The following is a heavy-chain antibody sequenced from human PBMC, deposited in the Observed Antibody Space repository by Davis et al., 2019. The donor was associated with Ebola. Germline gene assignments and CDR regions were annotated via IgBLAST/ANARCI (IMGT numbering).Heavy chain of an antibody. CDR1: GYTFTSYG. J-gene: IGHJ6*02. CDR3: ARDSCSSTSCFYYYGMDV. D-gene: IGHD2-2*01. Sequence: AASVKVSCKASGYTFTSYGISGVRQAPGQGLEWMGWISAYNGNTNYAQKFQGRVTITRDTSASTAYMELSSLRSEDTAVYYCARDSCSSTSCFYYYGMDVWGQGTTVTVSS. CDR2: ISAYNGNT. V-gene: IGHV1-18*01.